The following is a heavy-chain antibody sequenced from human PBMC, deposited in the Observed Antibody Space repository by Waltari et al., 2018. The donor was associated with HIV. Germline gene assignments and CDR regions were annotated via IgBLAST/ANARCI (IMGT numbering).Heavy chain of an antibody. CDR2: TFHRGNP. V-gene: IGHV4-38-2*01. CDR3: ATVSTITTEKYFDY. D-gene: IGHD5-12*01. Sequence: VRLQESGPSGVKPSATMSPTSRVSGYSISAGYYWGWIRQSPGKGLEWIGTTFHRGNPYYNPSLQSRVSMSIDSSKTQFSLTLTSVTAADTAMYYCATVSTITTEKYFDYWGRGMLVTV. J-gene: IGHJ4*01. CDR1: GYSISAGYY.